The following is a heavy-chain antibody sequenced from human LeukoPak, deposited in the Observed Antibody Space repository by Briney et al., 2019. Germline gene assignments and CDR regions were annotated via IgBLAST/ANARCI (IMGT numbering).Heavy chain of an antibody. CDR2: ISYDGTNK. CDR1: GFTFSNYV. V-gene: IGHV3-30*03. J-gene: IGHJ6*03. CDR3: VRSPTYYNMDV. Sequence: GESLTLSCAASGFTFSNYVIHWVRQAPGKGLEWLAVISYDGTNKYYADFVKGRLTISRDHSQSTVDLQMNTLGGADTAVYYCVRSPTYYNMDVWGKGTTVTVSS.